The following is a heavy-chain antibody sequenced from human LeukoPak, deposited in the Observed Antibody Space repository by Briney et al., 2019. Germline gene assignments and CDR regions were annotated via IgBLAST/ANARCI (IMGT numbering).Heavy chain of an antibody. V-gene: IGHV3-23*01. Sequence: GGSLRLSCAASTFTFSSYAMSWVRQAPGKGLEWVSAIRAGAASTYYADSVQGRFTFSRDNSKNTLFLVISLNTAEDTAVYFCARGAYGDYDSWGQGTLVTVSS. D-gene: IGHD4-17*01. CDR1: TFTFSSYA. J-gene: IGHJ5*01. CDR3: ARGAYGDYDS. CDR2: IRAGAAST.